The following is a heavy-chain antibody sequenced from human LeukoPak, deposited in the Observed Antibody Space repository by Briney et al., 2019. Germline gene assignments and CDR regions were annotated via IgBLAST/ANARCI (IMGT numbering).Heavy chain of an antibody. Sequence: GESLKISCKGSGYSFTSYWIGWVRQMPGKGLEWMGIIYPGDSDTRYNPSFQGQVTISADKSISTAYLQWSSLKASDTAMYYCARDYGGIAAAGTAFDYWGQGTLVTVSS. CDR3: ARDYGGIAAAGTAFDY. J-gene: IGHJ4*02. CDR2: IYPGDSDT. D-gene: IGHD6-13*01. V-gene: IGHV5-51*01. CDR1: GYSFTSYW.